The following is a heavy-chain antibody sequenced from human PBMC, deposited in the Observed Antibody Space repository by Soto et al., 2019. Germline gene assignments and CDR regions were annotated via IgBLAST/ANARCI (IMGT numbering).Heavy chain of an antibody. Sequence: SETLSLTCAVYGGSFSGYYWSWIRQPPGKGLEWIGEINHSGSTNYNPSLKSRVTISVDTSKNQFSLKLSSVTAADTAVYYCARGKRKGGITMIVVVNWFDPWGQGTLVTVSS. D-gene: IGHD3-22*01. CDR3: ARGKRKGGITMIVVVNWFDP. V-gene: IGHV4-34*01. CDR1: GGSFSGYY. J-gene: IGHJ5*02. CDR2: INHSGST.